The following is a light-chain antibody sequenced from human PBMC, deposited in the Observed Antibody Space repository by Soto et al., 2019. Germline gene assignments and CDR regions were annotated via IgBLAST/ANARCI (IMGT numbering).Light chain of an antibody. CDR1: QSFVNTY. Sequence: IVLTQSPGTLSLSPGERATLSCRASQSFVNTYLAWYQQKPGQAPRLLMYGASRRPTGIPDRFSGSGSGTDFTLTISRLEPEDFAVYYCQQFGSSPRTFGQGTKVDIK. CDR2: GAS. J-gene: IGKJ1*01. V-gene: IGKV3-20*01. CDR3: QQFGSSPRT.